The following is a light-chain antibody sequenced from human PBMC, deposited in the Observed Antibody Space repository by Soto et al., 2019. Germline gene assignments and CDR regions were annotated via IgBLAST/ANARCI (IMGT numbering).Light chain of an antibody. Sequence: EIVLTQSPATLSLSPGQRATLSCGVSQSVSSSYLAWYQQKPGQAPRLLIYGASSRATGIPDRFSGSGSGTDFTLTISRLEPEDFAVYYCQQYGSSPQTFGQGTKVDIK. CDR3: QQYGSSPQT. CDR2: GAS. J-gene: IGKJ1*01. CDR1: QSVSSSY. V-gene: IGKV3-20*01.